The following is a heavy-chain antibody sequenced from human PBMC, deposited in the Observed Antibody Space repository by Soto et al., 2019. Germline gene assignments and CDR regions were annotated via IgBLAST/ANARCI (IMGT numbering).Heavy chain of an antibody. CDR1: GYTFTGYY. D-gene: IGHD7-27*01. V-gene: IGHV1-2*04. CDR2: INPNSGGT. Sequence: ASVKVSCKASGYTFTGYYMHWVRQAPGQGLEWMGWINPNSGGTNYAQKFQGWVTMTRDTSISTAYMELSRLRSDDTAVYYCARGERAPPLGPYYYYMDVWGKGTTVTVSS. J-gene: IGHJ6*03. CDR3: ARGERAPPLGPYYYYMDV.